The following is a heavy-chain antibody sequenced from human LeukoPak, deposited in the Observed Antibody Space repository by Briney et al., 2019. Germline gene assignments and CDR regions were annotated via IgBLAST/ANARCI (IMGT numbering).Heavy chain of an antibody. Sequence: GGSLRLSCAASGFTFSSYSMNWVRQAPGKGLEWVSYISSSSSTIYYTDSVKGRFTISRDNAKNSLYLQMNSLRAEGTAVYYCARDVGDFWSGYTNWFDPWGQGTLVTVSS. CDR1: GFTFSSYS. D-gene: IGHD3-3*01. CDR3: ARDVGDFWSGYTNWFDP. CDR2: ISSSSSTI. J-gene: IGHJ5*02. V-gene: IGHV3-48*01.